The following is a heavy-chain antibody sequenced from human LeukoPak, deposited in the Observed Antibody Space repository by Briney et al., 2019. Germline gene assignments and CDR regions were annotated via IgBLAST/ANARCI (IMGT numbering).Heavy chain of an antibody. Sequence: SQTLSLTCTVSGGSISSGGYYWSWIRQHPGKGLEWIGYIYYSGSTYYNPPLKSRVTISVDTSKNQFSLKLSSVTAADTAVYYCASLSYSSSGYYFDYWGQGTLVTVSS. D-gene: IGHD6-6*01. CDR1: GGSISSGGYY. CDR2: IYYSGST. CDR3: ASLSYSSSGYYFDY. J-gene: IGHJ4*02. V-gene: IGHV4-31*03.